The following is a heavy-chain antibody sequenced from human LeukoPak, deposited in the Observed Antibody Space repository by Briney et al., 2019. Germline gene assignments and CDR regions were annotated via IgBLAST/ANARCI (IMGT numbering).Heavy chain of an antibody. CDR2: IRYDGSNK. Sequence: GGSLRLSCAASGFIFSSYGMHCVRQAPGKGLEWVAFIRYDGSNKYYADSVKGRFTISRDNSKNTLDLQMNSLRGEDTAVYYCAKDRGSMTKDFDYWGQGTLVTVSS. D-gene: IGHD2/OR15-2a*01. CDR1: GFIFSSYG. V-gene: IGHV3-30*02. J-gene: IGHJ4*02. CDR3: AKDRGSMTKDFDY.